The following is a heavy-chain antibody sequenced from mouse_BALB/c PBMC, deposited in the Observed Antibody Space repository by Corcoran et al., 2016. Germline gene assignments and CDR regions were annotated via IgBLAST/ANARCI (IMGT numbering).Heavy chain of an antibody. CDR2: INPYNDGT. Sequence: EVQLQQSGPELVKPGASVKMSCKASGYTFTSYVMHWVKQKPGQGLEWIGYINPYNDGTKYNEKFKGKATLTSDKSSSTAYMELSSLTSEDSAVYYCARAIYYDYEGFAYWGQWTLVTVSA. D-gene: IGHD2-4*01. V-gene: IGHV1S136*01. CDR1: GYTFTSYV. CDR3: ARAIYYDYEGFAY. J-gene: IGHJ3*01.